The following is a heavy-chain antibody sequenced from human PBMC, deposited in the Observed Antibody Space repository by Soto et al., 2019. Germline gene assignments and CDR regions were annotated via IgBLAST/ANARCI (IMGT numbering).Heavy chain of an antibody. Sequence: PSETLSLTCTVSGGSISSGDYYWSWIRQPPGKGLEWIGYIYYSGSTYYNPSLKSRVTVSVDTSKNQFSLKLSSVTAADTAVYYCARELRTEYGRNSPVYWLDPWGQGTLVTVSS. CDR2: IYYSGST. CDR1: GGSISSGDYY. CDR3: ARELRTEYGRNSPVYWLDP. D-gene: IGHD4-17*01. J-gene: IGHJ5*02. V-gene: IGHV4-30-4*01.